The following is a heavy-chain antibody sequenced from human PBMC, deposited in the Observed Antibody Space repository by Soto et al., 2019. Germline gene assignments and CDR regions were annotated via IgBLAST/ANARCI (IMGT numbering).Heavy chain of an antibody. CDR3: VHTLLLRDFEPY. CDR1: GFSLSTRGVG. J-gene: IGHJ4*02. D-gene: IGHD3-9*01. V-gene: IGHV2-5*02. Sequence: QITLKESGPTLVKPTQTLTLTCSFSGFSLSTRGVGVAWIRQPPGKALEWLALIYWDNDNLYSPSLKSRLTLPKDTSKNQVVLTMTNVDPVDTATYYCVHTLLLRDFEPYWGQGTLVTVSS. CDR2: IYWDNDN.